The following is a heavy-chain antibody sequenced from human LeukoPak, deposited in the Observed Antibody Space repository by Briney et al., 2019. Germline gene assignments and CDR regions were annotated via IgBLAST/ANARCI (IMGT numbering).Heavy chain of an antibody. V-gene: IGHV4-34*01. D-gene: IGHD4-11*01. CDR3: AGTTDYCFDY. CDR2: INHSGST. CDR1: GGSFSGYY. J-gene: IGHJ4*02. Sequence: SETLSLTCAVYGGSFSGYYWSWIRQPPGKGLEWIGEINHSGSTNYNPSLKSRVTISVDTSKNQFSLKLSSVTAADTAVYYCAGTTDYCFDYWGQGTLVTVSS.